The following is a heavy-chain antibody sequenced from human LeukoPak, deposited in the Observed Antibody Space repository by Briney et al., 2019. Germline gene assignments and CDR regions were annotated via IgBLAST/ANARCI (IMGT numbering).Heavy chain of an antibody. CDR3: ATGSRSVTSDAFDI. CDR2: IHHSGTT. Sequence: PSETLSLTCTVSGGYVTTYYWTWFRQSPSKGLEWIGFIHHSGTTDSNPSLKSRVAMSVDTSTNQVSLEVTSVAAADTAIYYCATGSRSVTSDAFDIWGRGTMVTVSS. V-gene: IGHV4-59*02. CDR1: GGYVTTYY. J-gene: IGHJ3*02. D-gene: IGHD1-26*01.